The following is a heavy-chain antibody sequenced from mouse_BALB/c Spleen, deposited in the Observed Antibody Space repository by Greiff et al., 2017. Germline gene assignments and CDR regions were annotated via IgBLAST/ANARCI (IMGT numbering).Heavy chain of an antibody. J-gene: IGHJ4*01. CDR2: ISYSGST. CDR1: GYSITSDYA. CDR3: ARGYDYPYYAMDY. D-gene: IGHD1-2*01. V-gene: IGHV3-2*02. Sequence: EVKLQESGPGLVKPSQSLSLTCTVTGYSITSDYAWTWIRQFPGNKLEWMGYISYSGSTSYNPSLKSRISITRDTSKNQFFLQLNSVTTEDTATYYCARGYDYPYYAMDYWGQGTSVTVSS.